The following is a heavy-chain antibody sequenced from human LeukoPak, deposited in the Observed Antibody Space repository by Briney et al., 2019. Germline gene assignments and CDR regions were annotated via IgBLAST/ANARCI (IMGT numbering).Heavy chain of an antibody. J-gene: IGHJ4*02. Sequence: PGGSLRLSCAASGFTFSNAWMSWVRQGPGKGLEWVGRIKSETGGGTTDYAAPVKGRFIISRDGSKNTLYLQMNSLKTEDTAVYFCTTGPLATLDYWGQGTLVTVSS. CDR1: GFTFSNAW. CDR3: TTGPLATLDY. V-gene: IGHV3-15*01. CDR2: IKSETGGGTT. D-gene: IGHD5-12*01.